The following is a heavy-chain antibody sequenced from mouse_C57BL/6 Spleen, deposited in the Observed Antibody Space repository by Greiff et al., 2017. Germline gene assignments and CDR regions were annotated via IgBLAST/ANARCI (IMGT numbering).Heavy chain of an antibody. CDR1: GYSFTGYY. D-gene: IGHD2-2*01. J-gene: IGHJ3*01. V-gene: IGHV1-42*01. CDR2: INPSTGGT. CDR3: ARSDGYGAY. Sequence: EVQLQQSGPELVKPGASVKISCKASGYSFTGYYMNWVKQSPEKSLEWIGEINPSTGGTTYNQKFKAKATLTVDKSSSTAYMQLKSLTSEDAAVYYCARSDGYGAYWGQGTLVTVSA.